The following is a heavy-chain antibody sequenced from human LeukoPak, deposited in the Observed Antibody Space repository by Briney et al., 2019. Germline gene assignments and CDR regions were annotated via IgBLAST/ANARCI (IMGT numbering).Heavy chain of an antibody. D-gene: IGHD6-6*01. CDR3: ARGGAARPGFDY. V-gene: IGHV4-4*07. CDR1: GGSISTDH. Sequence: KPSEPLSLPCPVSGGSISTDHWNWIRQPAGKGLEWIGRIYISGSTNYNPSLKSRVTVSVDTSKNLFSLNLRSVTAADTAVYYCARGGAARPGFDYWGQGTLVTVSS. CDR2: IYISGST. J-gene: IGHJ4*02.